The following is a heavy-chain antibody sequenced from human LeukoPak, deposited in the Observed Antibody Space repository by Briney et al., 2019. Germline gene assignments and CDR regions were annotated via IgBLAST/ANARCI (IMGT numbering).Heavy chain of an antibody. V-gene: IGHV4-38-2*02. J-gene: IGHJ4*02. CDR2: IYHSGST. Sequence: SETLSLTCTVSGYSISSGYYWGWIRQPPGKGLEWIGSIYHSGSTYYNPSLKSRVTISVDTSKDQFSLKLSSVTAADTAVYYCARDGVAVAGLLNWGQGTLVTVSS. CDR1: GYSISSGYY. CDR3: ARDGVAVAGLLN. D-gene: IGHD6-19*01.